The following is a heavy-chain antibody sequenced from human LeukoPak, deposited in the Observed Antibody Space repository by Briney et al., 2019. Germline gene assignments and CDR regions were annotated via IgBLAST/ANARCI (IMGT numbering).Heavy chain of an antibody. D-gene: IGHD6-19*01. V-gene: IGHV3-13*01. CDR1: GFTFSSYD. CDR3: ARGFREYSSGWRPTYGMDV. Sequence: GRSLRLSCAASGFTFSSYDMHWVRQATGKGLEWVSAIGTAGDTYHPGSVKGRFTISRENAKNSLYLQMNSLRAGDTAVYYCARGFREYSSGWRPTYGMDVWGQGTTVTVSS. CDR2: IGTAGDT. J-gene: IGHJ6*02.